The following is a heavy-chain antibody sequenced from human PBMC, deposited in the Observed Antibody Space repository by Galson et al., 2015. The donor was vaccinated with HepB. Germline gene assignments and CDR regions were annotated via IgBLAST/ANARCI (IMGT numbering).Heavy chain of an antibody. CDR2: TYYRSKWYS. V-gene: IGHV6-1*01. J-gene: IGHJ4*02. Sequence: CAISGDSVSSNSGAWNWIRRSPSRGLEWLGRTYYRSKWYSGYAVFVKSRITINPDTSKNQFSLQLKSVTPEDTGVYYCASGVTGRFDYWGQGTLVTVSS. D-gene: IGHD1-20*01. CDR3: ASGVTGRFDY. CDR1: GDSVSSNSGA.